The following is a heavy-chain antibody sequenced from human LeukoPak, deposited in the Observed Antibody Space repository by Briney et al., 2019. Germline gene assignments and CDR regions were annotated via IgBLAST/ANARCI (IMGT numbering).Heavy chain of an antibody. D-gene: IGHD3-16*01. J-gene: IGHJ4*02. V-gene: IGHV5-51*01. CDR1: GFSFTSYW. CDR3: ARPGQLGEYTPYYFDF. CDR2: IYPADSDT. Sequence: GESLKISCKGSGFSFTSYWIGWVRQMPGKGLEYMGIIYPADSDTRYSPSFQGQVTISADKSISTAYLQWSSLKASDTAMYYCARPGQLGEYTPYYFDFWGQGTLATVSS.